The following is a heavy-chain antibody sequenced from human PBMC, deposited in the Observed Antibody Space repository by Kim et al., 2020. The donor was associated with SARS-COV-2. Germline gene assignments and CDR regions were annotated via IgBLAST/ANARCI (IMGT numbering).Heavy chain of an antibody. CDR3: ARAKKPVAGTSYYYGLDV. V-gene: IGHV3-53*01. D-gene: IGHD6-19*01. CDR2: IYSAGST. Sequence: GGSLRLSCAASGFTVSSNYMSWVRQAPGKGLEWVSVIYSAGSTYYADSVKGRFTISRDNSKNTLYLQMNSLRAEDTAVYYCARAKKPVAGTSYYYGLDVWGQGTTVTVSS. CDR1: GFTVSSNY. J-gene: IGHJ6*02.